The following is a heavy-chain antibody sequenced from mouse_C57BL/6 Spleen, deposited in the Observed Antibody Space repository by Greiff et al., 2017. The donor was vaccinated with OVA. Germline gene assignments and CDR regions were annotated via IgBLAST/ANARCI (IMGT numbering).Heavy chain of an antibody. CDR2: IWSGGSP. CDR1: GFSLTSYG. V-gene: IGHV2-2*01. J-gene: IGHJ4*01. D-gene: IGHD2-2*01. CDR3: ARTYGYDVDYAMDY. Sequence: QVQLKQSGPGLVQPSQSLSITCTVSGFSLTSYGVHWVRQSPGKGLEWLGVIWSGGSPDYNAAFISRLSISKDNSKSQVFFKMNSLQADDTAIYYCARTYGYDVDYAMDYWGQGTSVTVSS.